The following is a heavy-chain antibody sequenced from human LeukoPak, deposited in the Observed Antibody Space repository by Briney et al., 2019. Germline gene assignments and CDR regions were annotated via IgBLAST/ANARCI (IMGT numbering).Heavy chain of an antibody. CDR2: ISHSGST. Sequence: PSETLSLTCTVSGGSISNYYWNWIRQFPGKGLEWIGYISHSGSTNYSPSLESRVTISVDTSKNQFSLKLSSVTAADTAVYYCARHLAAADPWDYYYMDVWGKGTTVTISS. J-gene: IGHJ6*03. CDR3: ARHLAAADPWDYYYMDV. CDR1: GGSISNYY. V-gene: IGHV4-59*08. D-gene: IGHD6-13*01.